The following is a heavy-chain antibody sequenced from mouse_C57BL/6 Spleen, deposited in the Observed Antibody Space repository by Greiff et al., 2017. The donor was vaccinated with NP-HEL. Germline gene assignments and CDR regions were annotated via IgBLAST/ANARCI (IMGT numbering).Heavy chain of an antibody. V-gene: IGHV1-80*01. CDR1: GYAFSSYW. J-gene: IGHJ4*01. D-gene: IGHD1-1*01. CDR2: IYPGDGDT. Sequence: LQESGAELVKPGASVKISCKASGYAFSSYWMNWVKQRPGKGLEWIGQIYPGDGDTNYNGKFKGKATLTADKSSSNAYMQLSSLTSEDSAVYFCARYYYGSSYYAMDYWGQGTSVTVSS. CDR3: ARYYYGSSYYAMDY.